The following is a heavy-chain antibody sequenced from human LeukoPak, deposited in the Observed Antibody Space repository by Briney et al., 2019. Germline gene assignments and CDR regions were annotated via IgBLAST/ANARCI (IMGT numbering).Heavy chain of an antibody. J-gene: IGHJ4*02. V-gene: IGHV3-33*01. CDR1: VFIFRSYG. CDR2: IWYDGSNK. D-gene: IGHD4-17*01. CDR3: ARGSEYGDYALDY. Sequence: GGSLRLSRASSVFIFRSYGMYGVRQAPGKGLEGVAVIWYDGSNKYYADSVKGRFHISRDNSKNTLYLQMNSLRAEDTAVYYCARGSEYGDYALDYWGQGTLVTV.